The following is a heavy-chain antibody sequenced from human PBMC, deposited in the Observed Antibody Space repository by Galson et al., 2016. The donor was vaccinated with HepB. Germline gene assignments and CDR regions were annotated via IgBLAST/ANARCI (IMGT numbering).Heavy chain of an antibody. J-gene: IGHJ2*01. Sequence: SVKVSCKVSGDNFKIYPISWVRQAPGHGLEWMGRIIPIFGTVDYAQKFQGRVTITADGSTTTAYMELSSLTSEDTAVYYCARDRWGGGNWYFGLWGRGTLVTVSS. V-gene: IGHV1-69*13. CDR3: ARDRWGGGNWYFGL. CDR2: IIPIFGTV. D-gene: IGHD3-16*01. CDR1: GDNFKIYP.